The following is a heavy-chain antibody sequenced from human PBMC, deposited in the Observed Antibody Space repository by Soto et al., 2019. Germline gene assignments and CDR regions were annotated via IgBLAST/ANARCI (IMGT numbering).Heavy chain of an antibody. CDR3: ARDQAYYDFWSGYSDYYYYGMDV. J-gene: IGHJ6*02. CDR2: ISSSGSTI. V-gene: IGHV3-48*03. D-gene: IGHD3-3*01. CDR1: GFTFSSYE. Sequence: VGSLRLSCAASGFTFSSYEMNWVRQAPGKGLEWVSYISSSGSTIYYADSVKGRFTISRDNAKNSLYLQMNSLRAEDTAVYYCARDQAYYDFWSGYSDYYYYGMDVWGQGTTVTVSS.